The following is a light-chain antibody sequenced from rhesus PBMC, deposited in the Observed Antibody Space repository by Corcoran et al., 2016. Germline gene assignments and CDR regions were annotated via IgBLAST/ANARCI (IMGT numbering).Light chain of an antibody. Sequence: QVILTQSPATLSLSPGERATLSCRASQSVSSYLAWYQQKPGQAPRLLIYGASSGATGIPGRVSGSGSGTDFTLTISSLEPEDVGVYHCYQHSRGYPGSFGQGTKVEIK. V-gene: IGKV3-10*01. CDR3: YQHSRGYPGS. CDR2: GAS. CDR1: QSVSSY. J-gene: IGKJ2*01.